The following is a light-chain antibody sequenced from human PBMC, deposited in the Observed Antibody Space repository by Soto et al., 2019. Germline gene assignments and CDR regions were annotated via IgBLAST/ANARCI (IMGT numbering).Light chain of an antibody. J-gene: IGKJ2*01. CDR2: GAS. Sequence: EIVMTQSPATLSVSPGERATLSCRASQSISSNLAWYQHKPGQAPRFLIYGASTRAPGIPTRFSGSGSGTEFTLTISSLQSEDFAVYYCQQYNNWPYTFGQGSKLEIK. V-gene: IGKV3-15*01. CDR3: QQYNNWPYT. CDR1: QSISSN.